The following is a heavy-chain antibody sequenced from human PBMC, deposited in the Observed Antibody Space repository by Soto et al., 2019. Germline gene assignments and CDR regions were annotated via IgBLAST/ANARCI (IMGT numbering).Heavy chain of an antibody. Sequence: PGGSLRLSCAASGFTFSSYAMHWVRQAPGKGLEWVAVISYDGSNKYYADSVKGRFTISRDNSKNTLYLQMNSLRAEDTAVYYCARDRARITMIVVVITYDAFDIWGQGTMVTVSS. CDR3: ARDRARITMIVVVITYDAFDI. J-gene: IGHJ3*02. CDR1: GFTFSSYA. D-gene: IGHD3-22*01. CDR2: ISYDGSNK. V-gene: IGHV3-30-3*01.